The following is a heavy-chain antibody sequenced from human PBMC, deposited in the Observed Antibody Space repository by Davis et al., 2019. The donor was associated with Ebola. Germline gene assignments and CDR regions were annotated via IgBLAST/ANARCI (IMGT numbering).Heavy chain of an antibody. CDR1: GYTFTSYY. CDR3: ARDGSITGSSWYYYYYYMDV. Sequence: ASVKVSCKASGYTFTSYYMHWVRQAPGQGLEWMGIINPSGGSTSYAQKFQGRVTMTRDTSTSTVYMELSSLRSEDMAVYYCARDGSITGSSWYYYYYYMDVWGKGTTVTVSS. D-gene: IGHD6-13*01. V-gene: IGHV1-46*01. J-gene: IGHJ6*03. CDR2: INPSGGST.